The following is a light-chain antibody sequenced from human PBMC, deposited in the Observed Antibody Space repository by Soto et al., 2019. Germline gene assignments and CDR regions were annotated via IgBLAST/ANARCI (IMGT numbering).Light chain of an antibody. V-gene: IGKV1-12*01. Sequence: DMQMTQSPSSVAASVGDRVTITCRANQGISSWLAWYQQKPGKAPKLLIYAASRLRSGVPSRFSGSGSGPDFTLTISRLQPEEFATYCCQQTNTFPPTCGQGTRLEIK. J-gene: IGKJ5*01. CDR3: QQTNTFPPT. CDR1: QGISSW. CDR2: AAS.